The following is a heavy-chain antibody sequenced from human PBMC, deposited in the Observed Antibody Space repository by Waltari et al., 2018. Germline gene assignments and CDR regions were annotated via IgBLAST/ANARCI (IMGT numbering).Heavy chain of an antibody. Sequence: EVQLVGSGGGLVKPGGSLRLSCAASGFTFSSYTMNWVRQAPGKGLEWVSAISSGSTFIYYADSVKCRFTISRDNAKNSLYLQMNSLRAEDTAVYYCAREWGVMVGTAGYYLDYWGQGTLVTVSS. V-gene: IGHV3-21*01. CDR1: GFTFSSYT. CDR2: ISSGSTFI. J-gene: IGHJ4*02. CDR3: AREWGVMVGTAGYYLDY. D-gene: IGHD2-15*01.